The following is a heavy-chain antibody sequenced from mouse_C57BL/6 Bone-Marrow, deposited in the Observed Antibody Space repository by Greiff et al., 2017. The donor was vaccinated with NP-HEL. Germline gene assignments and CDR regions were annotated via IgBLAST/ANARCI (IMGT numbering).Heavy chain of an antibody. CDR1: GYSITSDY. CDR3: ARSPLWLRRNYYAMDY. V-gene: IGHV3-8*01. J-gene: IGHJ4*01. CDR2: ISYSGST. Sequence: EVKLMESGPGLAKPSQTLSLTCSVTGYSITSDYWNWIRKFPGTKLEYMGYISYSGSTYYNPSLKSRISITRDTSKNQYYLQLNSVTTEDTATYYCARSPLWLRRNYYAMDYWGQGTSVTVSS. D-gene: IGHD2-2*01.